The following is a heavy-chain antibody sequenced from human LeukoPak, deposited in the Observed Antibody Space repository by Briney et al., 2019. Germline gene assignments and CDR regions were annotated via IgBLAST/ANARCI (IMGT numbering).Heavy chain of an antibody. CDR3: ARQYYYGSGSDRLDY. V-gene: IGHV4-39*01. Sequence: SETLSLTCTVSGGSISSSSYYWGWIRQPPGKGLEWIGSIYYSGSTYYNPSLKSRVTISVDTSKNQFSLKLSSVTAADTAVYYCARQYYYGSGSDRLDYWGQGTLVTVSS. J-gene: IGHJ4*02. CDR2: IYYSGST. D-gene: IGHD3-10*01. CDR1: GGSISSSSYY.